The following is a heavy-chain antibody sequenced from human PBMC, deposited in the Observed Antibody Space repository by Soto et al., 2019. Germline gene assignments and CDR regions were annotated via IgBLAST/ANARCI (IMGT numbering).Heavy chain of an antibody. CDR2: IYTDEST. J-gene: IGHJ5*01. CDR3: ATEFYYRFDL. CDR1: GFTVSSFY. V-gene: IGHV3-66*01. D-gene: IGHD2-8*01. Sequence: GGSLRLSCAASGFTVSSFYMNWVRQAPGKGLEWVSLIYTDESTSYAESVRGRFTISRDISKNTLYLQMNSLTAEDTAVYFCATEFYYRFDLWGQGTPVTVSS.